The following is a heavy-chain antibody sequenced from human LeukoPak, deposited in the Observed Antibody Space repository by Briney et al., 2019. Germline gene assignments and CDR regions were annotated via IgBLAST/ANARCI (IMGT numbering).Heavy chain of an antibody. V-gene: IGHV3-74*01. CDR2: INSDGSST. J-gene: IGHJ4*02. CDR1: GFTFSSYW. D-gene: IGHD3-16*02. Sequence: GGSLRLSCAASGFTFSSYWMLWLRQAPEKGLVWVSRINSDGSSTSYADSVKGRFTISRDNAKNTLYLQMNSLRAEDSAVYYCARGVITFGGVIVIPAPPDYWGQGTLVTVSS. CDR3: ARGVITFGGVIVIPAPPDY.